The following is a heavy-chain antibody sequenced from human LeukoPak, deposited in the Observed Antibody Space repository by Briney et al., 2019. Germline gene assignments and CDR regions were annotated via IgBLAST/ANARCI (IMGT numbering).Heavy chain of an antibody. CDR1: GFTFSSYW. CDR2: INSDGSST. J-gene: IGHJ5*02. V-gene: IGHV3-74*01. Sequence: PGGSLRLSCAASGFTFSSYWMHWVRQAPGKGLVWVSRINSDGSSTSYADSVKGRFTISRDNAKNTLYLQMNSLRAEDTAVYYCARGRDSSSWRSWFDPWGQGTLVTVSS. D-gene: IGHD6-13*01. CDR3: ARGRDSSSWRSWFDP.